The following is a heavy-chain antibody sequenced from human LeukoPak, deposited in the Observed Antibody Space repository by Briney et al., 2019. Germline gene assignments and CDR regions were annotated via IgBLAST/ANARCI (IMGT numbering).Heavy chain of an antibody. Sequence: GRSLRVSCAASGFTFYDYAVKWVWQGPGEGLGWVSGISGNSGVIGYADSVRGRFTISRDNAKNSLYPQMNILRVEDMALYYCVKSPYNYDSNGFHYFDYWGQGTLVTVSS. D-gene: IGHD3-22*01. CDR1: GFTFYDYA. V-gene: IGHV3-9*03. CDR3: VKSPYNYDSNGFHYFDY. CDR2: ISGNSGVI. J-gene: IGHJ4*02.